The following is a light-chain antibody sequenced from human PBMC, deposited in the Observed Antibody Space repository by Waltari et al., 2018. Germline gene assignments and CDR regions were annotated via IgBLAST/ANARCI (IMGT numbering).Light chain of an antibody. V-gene: IGKV1-39*01. CDR1: RANTNY. J-gene: IGKJ1*01. CDR3: QQYDGSSWT. Sequence: DIQMTQSPSSLSASVGDRVTITCRASRANTNYVKWYQQRPGLAPKLLIYAAATLQGGVPTRVSGSGSGTDFTLTISRLEPEDFARYYCQQYDGSSWTFGQGTKVQIK. CDR2: AAA.